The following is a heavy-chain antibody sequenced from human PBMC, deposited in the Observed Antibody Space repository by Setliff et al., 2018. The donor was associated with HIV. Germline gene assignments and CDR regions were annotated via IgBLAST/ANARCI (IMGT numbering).Heavy chain of an antibody. J-gene: IGHJ4*02. Sequence: KPSETLSLTCTVSGYSISSRYYWGWIRQSPGKGLEWIGSIYHSGSTQYNPSLKGRVTISVDTPKNQFSLKLSSVTAADTAVYYCASSPAWRSDYGLHTFDYWGQGTLVTVSS. D-gene: IGHD4-17*01. CDR1: GYSISSRYY. CDR3: ASSPAWRSDYGLHTFDY. CDR2: IYHSGST. V-gene: IGHV4-38-2*02.